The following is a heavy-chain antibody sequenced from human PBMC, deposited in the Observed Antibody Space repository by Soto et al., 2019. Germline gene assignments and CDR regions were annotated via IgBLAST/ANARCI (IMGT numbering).Heavy chain of an antibody. D-gene: IGHD2-15*01. CDR2: IDPSDSYT. CDR1: GYSFTSYW. V-gene: IGHV5-10-1*01. Sequence: EGSLKISCSGSGYSFTSYWISWVRQMPWTGLEWMGRIDPSDSYTNYSPSFQGHVTISADKSISTAYLQWSSLKASDTAMYYCARHTVVTDYYGMDVWGQGTTVTVSS. CDR3: ARHTVVTDYYGMDV. J-gene: IGHJ6*02.